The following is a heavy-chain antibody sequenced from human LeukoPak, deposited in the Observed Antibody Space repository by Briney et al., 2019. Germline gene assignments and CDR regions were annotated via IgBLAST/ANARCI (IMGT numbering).Heavy chain of an antibody. CDR2: IYPGDSDT. Sequence: GESLKISRKGSGYSFTSYWIGWVRQMPGKGLEWMGIIYPGDSDTRYSPSFQGQVTISADKSISTAYLQWSSLKASDTAMYYCATPPRASELGFHYWGQGTLVTVSS. CDR1: GYSFTSYW. V-gene: IGHV5-51*01. CDR3: ATPPRASELGFHY. J-gene: IGHJ4*02. D-gene: IGHD1-26*01.